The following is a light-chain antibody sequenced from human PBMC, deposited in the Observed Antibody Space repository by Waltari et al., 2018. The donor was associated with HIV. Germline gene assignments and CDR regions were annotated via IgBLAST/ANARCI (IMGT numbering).Light chain of an antibody. CDR1: NSDVGAYNY. V-gene: IGLV2-11*01. CDR3: CSYAGSYTWV. J-gene: IGLJ3*02. CDR2: DVT. Sequence: QSALPQPRSVSGSPGQSVTMSCTVTNSDVGAYNYVSWYQQYPGKAPRLIVHDVTQRPSGVPDRFSGSKSGNTASLTISGLQAEDEADYYCCSYAGSYTWVFGEGTKLTVL.